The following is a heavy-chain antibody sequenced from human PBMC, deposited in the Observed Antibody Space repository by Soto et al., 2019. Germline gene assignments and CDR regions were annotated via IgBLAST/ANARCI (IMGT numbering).Heavy chain of an antibody. CDR1: GFPFSDHA. D-gene: IGHD3-10*01. V-gene: IGHV3-23*01. CDR2: ITGRGDST. CDR3: ASEYGSGFPVY. J-gene: IGHJ4*02. Sequence: GGSLRLSCAASGFPFSDHAMHWVRQTPGKGLEWVSAITGRGDSTYYAASGKGRFTISRDNSKSTLYLQMNSLRAEDTALYYCASEYGSGFPVYWGQGTLVTVSS.